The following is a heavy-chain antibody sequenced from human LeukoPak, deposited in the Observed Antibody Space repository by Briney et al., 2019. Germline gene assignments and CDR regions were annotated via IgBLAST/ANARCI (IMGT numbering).Heavy chain of an antibody. CDR3: TTDPSDYGDYVGY. CDR2: IKTKTDGGTT. Sequence: GGSLRLSCAASGFTFSYAWMNWVRQAPGKGLEWVGRIKTKTDGGTTDYAAPLKGRFTISRDDSKNTLYLQMNSMKIEDTAVYYCTTDPSDYGDYVGYWGQGTLVTVSS. D-gene: IGHD4-17*01. V-gene: IGHV3-15*01. J-gene: IGHJ4*02. CDR1: GFTFSYAW.